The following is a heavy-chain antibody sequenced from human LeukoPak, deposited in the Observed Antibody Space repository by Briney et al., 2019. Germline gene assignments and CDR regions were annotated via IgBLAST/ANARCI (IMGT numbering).Heavy chain of an antibody. J-gene: IGHJ4*02. CDR3: AKPVCRSGASPRDY. CDR1: GFTFSSYA. CDR2: ISGSGGST. D-gene: IGHD3-3*01. Sequence: PGGSLRLSCAASGFTFSSYAMSWVRQAPGKGLEWVSAISGSGGSTYYADSVKGRFTISRDNSKNTLYLQMNSLRAEDTAVYYCAKPVCRSGASPRDYWGKGTLVTVSS. V-gene: IGHV3-23*01.